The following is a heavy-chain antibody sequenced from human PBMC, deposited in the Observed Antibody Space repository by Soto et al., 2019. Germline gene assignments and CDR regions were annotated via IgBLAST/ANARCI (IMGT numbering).Heavy chain of an antibody. Sequence: VXSVKGSCKGSVYTFTRYTMNWVRQAPGQRLEWMGWINPDNGNTKSSQKFQDRVIITRDTSASTAYMDLSSLRSEDTAVYYCARGIATGQLEPWGQGTLVTV. D-gene: IGHD2-15*01. CDR2: INPDNGNT. CDR1: VYTFTRYT. V-gene: IGHV1-3*01. CDR3: ARGIATGQLEP. J-gene: IGHJ5*02.